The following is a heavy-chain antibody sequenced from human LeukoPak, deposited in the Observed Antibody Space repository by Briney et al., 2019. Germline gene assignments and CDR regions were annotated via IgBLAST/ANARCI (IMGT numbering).Heavy chain of an antibody. D-gene: IGHD6-19*01. CDR1: GGSFSGYY. Sequence: PSETLSLTCAVYGGSFSGYYWSWIRQPPGKGLEWIGEINHSGSTNYNPSLKSRVTISVDTSKNQFSLKLSSVTAADTAVYYCARVYSSGWYQAYNDGWFDRWGHGTLVTVSS. V-gene: IGHV4-34*01. CDR2: INHSGST. CDR3: ARVYSSGWYQAYNDGWFDR. J-gene: IGHJ5*02.